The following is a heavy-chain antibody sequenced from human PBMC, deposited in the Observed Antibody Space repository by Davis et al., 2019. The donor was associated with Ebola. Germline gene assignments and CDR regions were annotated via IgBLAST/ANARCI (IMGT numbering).Heavy chain of an antibody. Sequence: PGGSLRLSCLASGFTFSNYEINWVRQAPGKGLEWVSFISSSGTTVYYADSVKGRFTTSRDNAKNSVYLQVNSLRADDTGIYYCARDLGASDFDYYYAMDVWGQGTTVTVSS. V-gene: IGHV3-48*03. J-gene: IGHJ6*02. D-gene: IGHD3/OR15-3a*01. CDR1: GFTFSNYE. CDR3: ARDLGASDFDYYYAMDV. CDR2: ISSSGTTV.